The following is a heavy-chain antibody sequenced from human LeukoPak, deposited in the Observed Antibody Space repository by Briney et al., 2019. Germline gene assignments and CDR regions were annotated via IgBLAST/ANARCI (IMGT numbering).Heavy chain of an antibody. Sequence: GGSLRLSCAASGFTFSDYYMGWIRQAPGKGLEWVSYISSSGSTIYYADSVKGRFTISRDNAKNSLYLQMNSLRAEDTAVYYCARDITMAARFYYFDYWGQGTLVTVSS. D-gene: IGHD6-6*01. CDR2: ISSSGSTI. CDR1: GFTFSDYY. J-gene: IGHJ4*02. CDR3: ARDITMAARFYYFDY. V-gene: IGHV3-11*04.